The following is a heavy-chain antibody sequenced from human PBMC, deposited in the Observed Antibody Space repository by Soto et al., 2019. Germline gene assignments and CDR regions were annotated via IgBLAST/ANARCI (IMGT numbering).Heavy chain of an antibody. V-gene: IGHV3-30-3*01. CDR1: GFTLCSYA. CDR3: ARVHRSIMAVTSPGDI. Sequence: ESGGGVVQPGRSLRLSCAASGFTLCSYAMHWVRQAPGEGLEWVAVISSDGSNEYYADSVKGRFTISRDNSKNTLYLQMNSLRAENTAVYYCARVHRSIMAVTSPGDIWGQGTMVTVSS. D-gene: IGHD2-21*02. J-gene: IGHJ3*02. CDR2: ISSDGSNE.